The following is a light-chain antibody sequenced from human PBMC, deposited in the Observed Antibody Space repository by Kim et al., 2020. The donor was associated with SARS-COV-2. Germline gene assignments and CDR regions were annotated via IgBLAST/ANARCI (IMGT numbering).Light chain of an antibody. CDR1: QGISSY. CDR3: QQLSSYPRLT. Sequence: SVEDRVASTCRASQGISSYLAWYQQRPGKAPKLLIDGASTLQSGVPSRLSGSGSGTEFTLTISSLQPEDFATYYCQQLSSYPRLTFGGGTKVDIK. J-gene: IGKJ4*01. V-gene: IGKV1-9*01. CDR2: GAS.